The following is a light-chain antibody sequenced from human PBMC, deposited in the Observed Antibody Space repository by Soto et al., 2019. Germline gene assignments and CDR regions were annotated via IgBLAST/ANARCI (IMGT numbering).Light chain of an antibody. V-gene: IGLV2-14*03. CDR3: NSYNSNHAYG. Sequence: QSALTQPASVSGSPGQAITISCSGTSSDVGAFNYVSWYQQHPGTAPKLMIYDVSNRPSGVSNRFSGSKSGNTASLTISGLRAEDEADYYCNSYNSNHAYGSGTGTKVTVL. J-gene: IGLJ1*01. CDR2: DVS. CDR1: SSDVGAFNY.